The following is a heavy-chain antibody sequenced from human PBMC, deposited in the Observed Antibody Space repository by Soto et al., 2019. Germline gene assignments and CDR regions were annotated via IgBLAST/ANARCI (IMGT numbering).Heavy chain of an antibody. CDR1: GVTVSDYP. CDR2: MFRDENNK. Sequence: QVQVVESGGGVFQPGRSLRLSCAVSGVTVSDYPLHWVRQAPGKGLEWVAVMFRDENNKRYADSVKGRFTISRDNSKNTLYMQMDSLRPDDTAVYYCAKSTANWGQGTLVTVSS. CDR3: AKSTAN. J-gene: IGHJ4*02. V-gene: IGHV3-30-3*02.